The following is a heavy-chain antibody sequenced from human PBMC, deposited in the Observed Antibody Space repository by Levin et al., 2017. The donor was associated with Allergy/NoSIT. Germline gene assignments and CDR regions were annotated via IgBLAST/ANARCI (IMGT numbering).Heavy chain of an antibody. J-gene: IGHJ4*02. V-gene: IGHV3-49*03. Sequence: QTLSLTCTVSGFTFGDYAMKWFRPAPGKGLEWVSFIRSNIHGGTTEYAASVKGRFIMSRDDSKSTVYLQMNSLKTEDTGVYFCTRVLVAAGPRLDYWGQGTLVTVSS. CDR3: TRVLVAAGPRLDY. CDR2: IRSNIHGGTT. CDR1: GFTFGDYA. D-gene: IGHD2-15*01.